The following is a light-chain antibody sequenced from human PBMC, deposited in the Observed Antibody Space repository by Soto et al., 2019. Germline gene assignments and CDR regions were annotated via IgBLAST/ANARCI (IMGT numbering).Light chain of an antibody. V-gene: IGLV1-44*01. CDR1: SSNIAGNT. CDR2: IND. J-gene: IGLJ1*01. CDR3: GSYTGNIYV. Sequence: QSALTQPPSLSGTPGQRVTISCSGSSSNIAGNTVHWYQHLPGTAPKLLIYINDQRPSGVPGRFSASTSGTSASLAISGLQSDDEADYFCGSYTGNIYVFGNGTKVTVL.